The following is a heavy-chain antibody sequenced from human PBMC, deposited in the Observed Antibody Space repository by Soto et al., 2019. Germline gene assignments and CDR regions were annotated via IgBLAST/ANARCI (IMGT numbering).Heavy chain of an antibody. V-gene: IGHV4-31*03. D-gene: IGHD3-10*01. J-gene: IGHJ6*02. CDR3: ATRTDYYYGSGSLGGMDV. CDR1: GGSISSGSYY. Sequence: QVQLQESGPGLVKPSQTLSLTCTVSGGSISSGSYYWSWIRQLPGKGLEWIGYIYYSGSTYYNPSLKSRATISVDTSKNQFSLKLTSVTAPDTAVYYCATRTDYYYGSGSLGGMDVWGQGTTVTVSS. CDR2: IYYSGST.